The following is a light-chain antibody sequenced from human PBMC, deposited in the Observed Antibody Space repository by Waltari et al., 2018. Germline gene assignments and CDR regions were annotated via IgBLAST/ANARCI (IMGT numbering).Light chain of an antibody. CDR3: QQRSNWPIT. CDR1: QSVSSY. J-gene: IGKJ3*01. CDR2: DAS. Sequence: ELVLTQSPATLSLSPGERATLSCRASQSVSSYLAWYQQKPGQAPRLLIYDASNRATGIPARFSGSGSGTDFTLTISSLEPEDFAVYYCQQRSNWPITFGPGTKVDIK. V-gene: IGKV3-11*01.